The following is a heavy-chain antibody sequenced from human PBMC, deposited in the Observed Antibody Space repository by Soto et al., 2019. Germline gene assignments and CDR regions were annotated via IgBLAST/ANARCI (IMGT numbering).Heavy chain of an antibody. J-gene: IGHJ6*03. D-gene: IGHD6-19*01. CDR2: IYYSGST. Sequence: PSETLSLTCTVSGGSISSGGYYWSWIRQHPGKGLEWIGYIYYSGSTYYNPSLKSRVTISVDTSKNQFSLKLSSVTAADTAVYYCASGWLGSSGPYSYYYLDGRGKGTTVTVSS. CDR1: GGSISSGGYY. V-gene: IGHV4-31*03. CDR3: ASGWLGSSGPYSYYYLDG.